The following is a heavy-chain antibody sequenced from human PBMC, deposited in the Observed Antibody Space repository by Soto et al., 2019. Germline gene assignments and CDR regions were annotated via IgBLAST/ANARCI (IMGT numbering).Heavy chain of an antibody. CDR1: GFTFSSYW. V-gene: IGHV3-7*03. CDR2: IKQDGSEK. CDR3: ARGFERYYFDY. Sequence: AGSLRLSCAASGFTFSSYWMSWVRQAPGKGLEWVANIKQDGSEKYYVDSVKGRFTISRDNAKNSLYLQMNSLRAEDTAVYYCARGFERYYFDYWGQGTLVTVSS. J-gene: IGHJ4*02. D-gene: IGHD3-9*01.